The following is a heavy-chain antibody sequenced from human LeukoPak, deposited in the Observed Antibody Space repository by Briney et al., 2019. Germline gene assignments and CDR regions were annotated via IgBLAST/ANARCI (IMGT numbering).Heavy chain of an antibody. CDR3: ARIRGTYGDFDY. V-gene: IGHV4-39*01. J-gene: IGHJ4*02. CDR2: MYYSGNT. CDR1: GGSITSRSYY. D-gene: IGHD2-8*01. Sequence: SETLSLTCTVSGGSITSRSYYWGWIRQPPGKGLEWISTMYYSGNTYYNPSLKSRVTISVDTSMNQFSLKLISVTAADTAVYYCARIRGTYGDFDYWGQGTLVTVSS.